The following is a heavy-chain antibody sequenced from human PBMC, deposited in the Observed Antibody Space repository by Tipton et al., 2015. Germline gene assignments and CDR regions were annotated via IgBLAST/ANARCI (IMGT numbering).Heavy chain of an antibody. CDR3: ARICGGTSCNVNV. V-gene: IGHV3-74*01. CDR1: GSTFSSYW. Sequence: SLRLSCAASGSTFSSYWIHWVRQAPGKGLVWVSRINTDGSIINYADSVKGRFTISRDNAKNTLYLQMNSLRAEDTAMYYCARICGGTSCNVNVWGQGTTVTVSS. CDR2: INTDGSII. D-gene: IGHD2-2*01. J-gene: IGHJ6*02.